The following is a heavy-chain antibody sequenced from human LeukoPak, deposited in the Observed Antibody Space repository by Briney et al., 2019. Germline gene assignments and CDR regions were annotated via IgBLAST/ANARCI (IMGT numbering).Heavy chain of an antibody. CDR3: AREKRYDSSGFDY. J-gene: IGHJ4*02. Sequence: SETLSLTCTVSRGSISSFYWSWIRQPPGKGLEWIGYISYSGNTKYNPSLKSRVTISVDTSKNQFSLKLSSVTAADTAVYYCAREKRYDSSGFDYWGQGTLVTVSS. CDR2: ISYSGNT. D-gene: IGHD3-22*01. CDR1: RGSISSFY. V-gene: IGHV4-59*01.